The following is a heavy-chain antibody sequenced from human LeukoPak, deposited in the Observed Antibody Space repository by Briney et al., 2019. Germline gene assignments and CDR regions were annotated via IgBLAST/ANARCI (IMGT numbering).Heavy chain of an antibody. CDR1: GGSISSSSYDY. J-gene: IGHJ5*02. V-gene: IGHV4-39*01. CDR2: IYYSGST. D-gene: IGHD1-1*01. Sequence: SETLSLTCTVSGGSISSSSYDYWGWIRQPPGKGLEWIGSIYYSGSTYYNPSLKSRVTISVDTSKNQFSLKLSSVTAADTAVYYCARPVPSRLGWFDPWGQGTLVTVSS. CDR3: ARPVPSRLGWFDP.